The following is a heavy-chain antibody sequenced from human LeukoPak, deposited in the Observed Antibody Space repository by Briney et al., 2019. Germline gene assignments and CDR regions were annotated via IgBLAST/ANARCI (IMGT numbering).Heavy chain of an antibody. CDR2: IYHSGST. CDR1: GYSISSGYY. CDR3: ARKSTYKYYYYMDV. J-gene: IGHJ6*03. D-gene: IGHD5-24*01. V-gene: IGHV4-38-2*02. Sequence: PSETLSLTCTVSGYSISSGYYWGWIRQPPGKGLEWIGSIYHSGSTYYNPSLKSRVTISVDTSKNQFSLKLSSVTAADTAVYYCARKSTYKYYYYMDVWGKGTTVTVSS.